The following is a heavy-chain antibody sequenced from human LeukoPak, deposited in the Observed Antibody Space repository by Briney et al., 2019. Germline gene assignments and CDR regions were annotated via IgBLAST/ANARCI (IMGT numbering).Heavy chain of an antibody. J-gene: IGHJ4*02. CDR3: AVDGYSYVGLDH. V-gene: IGHV3-21*01. D-gene: IGHD5-18*01. CDR1: GFTFSSYN. CDR2: ISSSSTYI. Sequence: TGGSLRLSCAASGFTFSSYNMNWVRQAPGKGLEWVSSISSSSTYIYYADSMKGRFTLSRDNAKNSLYLQMNSLRAEDTAIYYCAVDGYSYVGLDHWGQGTLVTVSS.